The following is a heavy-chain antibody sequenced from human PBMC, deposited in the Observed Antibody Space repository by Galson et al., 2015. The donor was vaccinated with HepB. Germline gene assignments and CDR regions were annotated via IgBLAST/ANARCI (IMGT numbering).Heavy chain of an antibody. D-gene: IGHD3-10*01. CDR1: GFTFRSYS. J-gene: IGHJ6*02. CDR2: ISSSSSTI. CDR3: ARSYGSSYYYGMDV. Sequence: LRLSCAASGFTFRSYSMNWVRQAPGKGLEWVSYISSSSSTIYYADSVKGRFTISRDNAKNSLYLQMNSLRAEDTAVYYCARSYGSSYYYGMDVWGQGTTVTVSS. V-gene: IGHV3-48*04.